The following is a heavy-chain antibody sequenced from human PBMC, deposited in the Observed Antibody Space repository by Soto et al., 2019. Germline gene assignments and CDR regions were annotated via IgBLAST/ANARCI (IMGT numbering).Heavy chain of an antibody. CDR2: TYYRSKWYS. CDR1: GDSVSGNSVT. V-gene: IGHV6-1*01. Sequence: PSQTLSLTCAISGDSVSGNSVTWNWIRQSPSRGLEWLGRTYYRSKWYSDYAVSVKSRVTINPDTSKNQFSLQLNSVTPEDTAVYYCVRLIGNSWLDSWRQRTLVTVS. D-gene: IGHD2-8*01. CDR3: VRLIGNSWLDS. J-gene: IGHJ5*01.